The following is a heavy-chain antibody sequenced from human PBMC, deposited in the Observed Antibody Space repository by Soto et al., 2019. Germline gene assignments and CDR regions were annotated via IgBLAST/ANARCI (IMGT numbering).Heavy chain of an antibody. CDR2: INPSGDST. J-gene: IGHJ4*02. V-gene: IGHV1-46*01. Sequence: ASVKVSCKASGYTFSGYYMHWVRRAPGQGLEWMGVINPSGDSTTYAQKFQGRVTMTKDTSTSTLYMELSSLRSEDTAVYFCARDWEFGFWGQGTQVTVSS. CDR3: ARDWEFGF. CDR1: GYTFSGYY. D-gene: IGHD3-10*01.